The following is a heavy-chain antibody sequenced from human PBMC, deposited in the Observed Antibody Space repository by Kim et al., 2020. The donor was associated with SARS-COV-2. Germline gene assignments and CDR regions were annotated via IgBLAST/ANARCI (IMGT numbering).Heavy chain of an antibody. CDR3: ARDKGGVRLWFGESYFDS. V-gene: IGHV4-31*03. CDR2: IYYSGST. Sequence: SETLSLTCTVSGGSISSGGYYWSWIRQHPGKGLEWIGYIYYSGSTYYNPSLKSRVTISVDTSKNQFSLKLSSVTAADPAVYYCARDKGGVRLWFGESYFDSWGQGTLVTLSS. J-gene: IGHJ4*02. CDR1: GGSISSGGYY. D-gene: IGHD3-10*01.